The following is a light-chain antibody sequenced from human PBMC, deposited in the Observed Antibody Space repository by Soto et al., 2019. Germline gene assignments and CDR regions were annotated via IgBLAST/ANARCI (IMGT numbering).Light chain of an antibody. CDR2: RNN. J-gene: IGLJ2*01. CDR1: SSNIGSNY. Sequence: QSVLTQPPSASGTPGQRVTISCSGSSSNIGSNYVYWYQQLPGTAPKLLIYRNNQRPSGVPDRFSGSKSGTSASLAISVLRSEDEADYYCAAWDDSPSGVVFGGGTKLTVL. CDR3: AAWDDSPSGVV. V-gene: IGLV1-47*01.